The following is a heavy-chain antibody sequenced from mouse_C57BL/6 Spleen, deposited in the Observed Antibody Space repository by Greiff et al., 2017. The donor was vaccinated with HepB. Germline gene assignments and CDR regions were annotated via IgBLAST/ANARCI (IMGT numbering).Heavy chain of an antibody. CDR2: IDPSDSET. Sequence: QVQLQQPGAELVRPGSSVKLSCKASGYTFTSYWMHWVKQRPIQGLEWIGNIDPSDSETHYNQKFKDKATLTVDKSSSTAYMQLSSLTSEDSAVYYYAREGFSYAMDYWGQGTSVTVSS. V-gene: IGHV1-52*01. CDR1: GYTFTSYW. J-gene: IGHJ4*01. CDR3: AREGFSYAMDY.